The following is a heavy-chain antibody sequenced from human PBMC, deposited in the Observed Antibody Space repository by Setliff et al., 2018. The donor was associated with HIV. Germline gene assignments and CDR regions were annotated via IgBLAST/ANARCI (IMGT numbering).Heavy chain of an antibody. CDR3: ARDSKVGATEGGFDY. J-gene: IGHJ4*02. Sequence: PGGSLRLSCAASGFTFSSYAMHWVRQAPGKGLEWVAVISYDGSNKYYADSVKGRFTISRDNSKNTLYLQMNSLRAEDTAVYYCARDSKVGATEGGFDYWGQGTLVTVSS. CDR2: ISYDGSNK. V-gene: IGHV3-30-3*01. D-gene: IGHD1-26*01. CDR1: GFTFSSYA.